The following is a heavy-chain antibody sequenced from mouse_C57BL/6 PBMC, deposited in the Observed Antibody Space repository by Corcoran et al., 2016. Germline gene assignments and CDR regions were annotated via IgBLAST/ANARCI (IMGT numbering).Heavy chain of an antibody. J-gene: IGHJ1*03. CDR3: ARRFYDYDDWYVDV. V-gene: IGHV1-26*01. CDR1: GYTFTDYY. Sequence: EVQLQQSGPELVKPGASVKISCKASGYTFTDYYMNWVKQSHGKSLEWIGDINPNNGGTSYNQKFKGKATLTVDKSSSTAYMELRSLTSEDSAVYYCARRFYDYDDWYVDVWGTGTTVTVSS. D-gene: IGHD2-4*01. CDR2: INPNNGGT.